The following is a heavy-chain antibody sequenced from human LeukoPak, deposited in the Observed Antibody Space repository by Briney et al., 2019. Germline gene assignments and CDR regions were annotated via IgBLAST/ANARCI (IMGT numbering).Heavy chain of an antibody. J-gene: IGHJ4*02. CDR2: IKQDGSEK. D-gene: IGHD3-10*01. Sequence: GGSLRLSCAASGFTFSTYWMNWVRQAPGKGLEWVANIKQDGSEKYYVNSVKGRFTISRDNAKNSLYLQMNSLRAEDTAVYYCARYYGSGSYMVYWGQGTLVTVSS. V-gene: IGHV3-7*05. CDR1: GFTFSTYW. CDR3: ARYYGSGSYMVY.